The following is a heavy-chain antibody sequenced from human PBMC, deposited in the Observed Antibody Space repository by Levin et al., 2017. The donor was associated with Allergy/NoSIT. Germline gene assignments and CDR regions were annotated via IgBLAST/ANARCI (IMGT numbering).Heavy chain of an antibody. CDR3: AREDTSSDLAGVIDP. V-gene: IGHV3-23*01. Sequence: GGSLRLSCAASGFPFSNKAMSWVRQAPGKGLEWVSLINGPGDTTYFAESVKGRFTISRDNSKNTLSLQMNSLRAEDTAVYYCAREDTSSDLAGVIDPWGQGTLVTVSS. CDR2: INGPGDTT. D-gene: IGHD6-19*01. CDR1: GFPFSNKA. J-gene: IGHJ5*02.